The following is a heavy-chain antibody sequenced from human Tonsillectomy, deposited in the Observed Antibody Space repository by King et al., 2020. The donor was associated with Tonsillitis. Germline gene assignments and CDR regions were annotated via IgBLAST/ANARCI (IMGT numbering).Heavy chain of an antibody. J-gene: IGHJ3*02. CDR3: EKXXLGXXGWXPXRAFXI. V-gene: IGHV3-23*04. CDR2: ISGSGGST. CDR1: XFTFSSXA. D-gene: IGHD6-19*01. Sequence: VQLVESGGGLVQPGGSLRLSCAASXFTFSSXAMSWVRQAPGKGLEWVSSISGSGGSTYYADSVKGRFTISRDNSKNTLYLQMDSLRAEDTAVYYCEKXXLGXXGWXPXRAFXIWGQXTMVTV.